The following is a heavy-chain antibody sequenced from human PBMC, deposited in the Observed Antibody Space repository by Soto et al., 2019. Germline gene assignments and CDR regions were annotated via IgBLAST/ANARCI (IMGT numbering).Heavy chain of an antibody. Sequence: ASVKVSCKASGYTFTSYYIHWVRQAPGQGLEWMGIINPSGGSTSYAQKFQGRVTMTRDTSTSTVYMELSSLRSEDTAVYYCARSPWDGYYYYGMDVWGQGTTVPSP. CDR1: GYTFTSYY. D-gene: IGHD1-26*01. CDR2: INPSGGST. CDR3: ARSPWDGYYYYGMDV. J-gene: IGHJ6*02. V-gene: IGHV1-46*01.